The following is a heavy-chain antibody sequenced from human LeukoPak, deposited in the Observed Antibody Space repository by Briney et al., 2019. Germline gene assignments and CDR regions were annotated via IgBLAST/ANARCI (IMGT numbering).Heavy chain of an antibody. CDR1: GFTFSDYD. J-gene: IGHJ3*02. V-gene: IGHV3-13*01. Sequence: GGSLRLSCAASGFTFSDYDMHWVRQVTGRGLEWVSTIGTVGDTYYRDSVKGRFTISRENANNSLYLQMNSLRGGDTAVYYCARYGPDAFDIWGPGTMVTVSS. D-gene: IGHD3-10*01. CDR2: IGTVGDT. CDR3: ARYGPDAFDI.